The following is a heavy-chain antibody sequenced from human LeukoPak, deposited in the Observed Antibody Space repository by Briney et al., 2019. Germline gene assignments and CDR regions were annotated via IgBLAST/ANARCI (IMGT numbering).Heavy chain of an antibody. J-gene: IGHJ4*02. CDR1: GFTFSNYA. CDR2: ISGSGGST. CDR3: AKMVLRQLDY. Sequence: AGGSLRLSCAASGFTFSNYAMSWVRQAPGKGLEWVSAISGSGGSTYYADSVKGRFTISRDNSKNTLFLQMNSLRAEDTAVYYCAKMVLRQLDYWGQGTLVTVSS. V-gene: IGHV3-23*01. D-gene: IGHD4/OR15-4a*01.